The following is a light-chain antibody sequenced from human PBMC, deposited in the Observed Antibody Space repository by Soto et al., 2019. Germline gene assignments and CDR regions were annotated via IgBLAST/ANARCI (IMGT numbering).Light chain of an antibody. V-gene: IGKV3-15*01. CDR2: GAS. J-gene: IGKJ1*01. CDR1: QSVSSN. Sequence: EIVMTQSPATLSVSPGERATLSCRASQSVSSNLAWYQQKPGQAPRLLIYGASTRATGIPARFSGSGSGTEFTLTISSLQSVAVYYCQQYNNWGTFGQGTKVEIK. CDR3: QQYNNWGT.